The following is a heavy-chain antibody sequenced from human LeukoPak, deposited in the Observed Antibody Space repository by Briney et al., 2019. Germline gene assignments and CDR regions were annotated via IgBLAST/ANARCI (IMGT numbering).Heavy chain of an antibody. V-gene: IGHV4-38-2*02. CDR1: GYSISSGYY. D-gene: IGHD3-22*01. J-gene: IGHJ3*02. Sequence: SETLSLTCTVSGYSISSGYYWGWIRQPPGKGLEWIGSIYHSGSTYYNPSLKSRVTISVDTSKNQFSLKLSSVTAADTAVYYCARDSHITMIVVVPDAFDIWGQGTMVTVSS. CDR2: IYHSGST. CDR3: ARDSHITMIVVVPDAFDI.